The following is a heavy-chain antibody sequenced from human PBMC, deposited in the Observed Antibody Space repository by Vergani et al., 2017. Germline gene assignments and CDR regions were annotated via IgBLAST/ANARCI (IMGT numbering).Heavy chain of an antibody. CDR3: ARVRQEWLGIDY. CDR2: INAGNGNT. D-gene: IGHD6-19*01. V-gene: IGHV1-3*01. Sequence: QVQLLQSGAEVMKPGASVKVSCNASGYTFTSYAMHWVCLAPGQRLEWMGWINAGNGNTKYSQRFQGRVTITRETSASTAYMELSSLGSEATAGYYCARVRQEWLGIDYWGEGTLVAASS. CDR1: GYTFTSYA. J-gene: IGHJ4*02.